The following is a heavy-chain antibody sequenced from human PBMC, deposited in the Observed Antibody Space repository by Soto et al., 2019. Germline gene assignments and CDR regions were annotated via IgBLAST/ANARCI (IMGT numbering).Heavy chain of an antibody. CDR2: ISSSSSYI. CDR3: ARPDRDWYFDL. CDR1: GFTFSTYS. V-gene: IGHV3-21*01. Sequence: EVQLVESGGGLVKPGGSLRLSCAASGFTFSTYSMNWVRQAPGKGLEWVSSISSSSSYIYYADSVNGRFTISRDNAKNSLYLQMNSLRAEDTAVYYCARPDRDWYFDLWGRGTLVTVSS. J-gene: IGHJ2*01.